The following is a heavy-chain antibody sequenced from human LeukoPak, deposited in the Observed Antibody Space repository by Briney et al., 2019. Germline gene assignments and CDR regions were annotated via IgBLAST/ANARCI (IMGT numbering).Heavy chain of an antibody. D-gene: IGHD6-6*01. J-gene: IGHJ6*03. CDR3: ARSARTPLNYYYYYMDV. Sequence: SETLSLTCAVYGGSFSDYYWSWIRQPPGKGLEWIGEINHSGSTNYNPSLKSRVTISVDTSKNQFSLKLSSVTAADTAVYYCARSARTPLNYYYYYMDVWGKGTTVTVSS. CDR1: GGSFSDYY. CDR2: INHSGST. V-gene: IGHV4-34*01.